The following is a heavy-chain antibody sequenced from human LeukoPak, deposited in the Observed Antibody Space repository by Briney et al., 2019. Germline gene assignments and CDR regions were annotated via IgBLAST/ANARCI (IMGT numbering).Heavy chain of an antibody. CDR1: GASVSSSTYY. J-gene: IGHJ4*02. D-gene: IGHD3-10*01. Sequence: SETLSLTCFVSGASVSSSTYYWGWIRQPPGKGLEWIGSIFYSGTTNYNPSLQIRVTISVDTSKNQFSLELSSVTAADTAVYYCARAEITMVRGGIIDYWGQGTVDPVFS. V-gene: IGHV4-39*07. CDR3: ARAEITMVRGGIIDY. CDR2: IFYSGTT.